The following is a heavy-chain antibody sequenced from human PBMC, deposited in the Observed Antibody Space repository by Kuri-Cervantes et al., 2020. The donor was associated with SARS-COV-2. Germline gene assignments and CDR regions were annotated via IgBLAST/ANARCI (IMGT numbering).Heavy chain of an antibody. V-gene: IGHV1-69*13. J-gene: IGHJ4*02. CDR2: IIPIFGTA. D-gene: IGHD6-6*01. Sequence: SVKVSCKASVGTFSSYAISRVRQAPGQGLEWMGGIIPIFGTANYAQKFQGRVTITADESTSTAYMELSSLRSEDTAVYYCARDAGDSIGNSSSGYWGQGTLVTVSS. CDR3: ARDAGDSIGNSSSGY. CDR1: VGTFSSYA.